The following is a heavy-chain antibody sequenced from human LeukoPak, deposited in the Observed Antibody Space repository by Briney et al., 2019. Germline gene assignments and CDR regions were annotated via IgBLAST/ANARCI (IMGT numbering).Heavy chain of an antibody. CDR3: ARDRGWAGYTYGFYY. V-gene: IGHV1-69*13. J-gene: IGHJ4*02. CDR1: GGTFSSYA. CDR2: IIPIFGTA. D-gene: IGHD5-18*01. Sequence: SVTVSCKASGGTFSSYAISWVRQAPGQGLEWMGGIIPIFGTANYAQKFQGRVTITADESTSTAYMELSGLRSEDTAVYYCARDRGWAGYTYGFYYWGQGTLVTVSS.